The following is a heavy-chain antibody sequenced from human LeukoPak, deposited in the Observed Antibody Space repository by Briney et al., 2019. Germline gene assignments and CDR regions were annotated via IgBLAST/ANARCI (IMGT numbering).Heavy chain of an antibody. V-gene: IGHV3-7*01. CDR3: ARDYNWNDEIPFDY. J-gene: IGHJ4*02. CDR1: GFTFSSYW. CDR2: IKQDGSEK. D-gene: IGHD1-20*01. Sequence: GGSLRLSCAASGFTFSSYWMSWVRQAPGKGLEWVANIKQDGSEKYYVDSVKGRFTISRDNAKNSLYLQMNSLRAEDTAVYYCARDYNWNDEIPFDYWGQGTLVTVSS.